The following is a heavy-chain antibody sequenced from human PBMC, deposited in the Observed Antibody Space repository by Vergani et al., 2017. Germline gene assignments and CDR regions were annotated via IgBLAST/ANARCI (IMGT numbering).Heavy chain of an antibody. D-gene: IGHD3-9*01. CDR1: GYTFSNYY. Sequence: QVQAVQSGAEVKKSGASVKVFCKTSGYTFSNYYMHWVRQAPGQGLEWMGIINPSGGHTNYAQKFQGRVTMNRDTSTSTVYMELSSLGSEDTAIYYCSKKDYGILTGYQYWGQGTLVTVSA. J-gene: IGHJ4*02. CDR2: INPSGGHT. V-gene: IGHV1-46*03. CDR3: SKKDYGILTGYQY.